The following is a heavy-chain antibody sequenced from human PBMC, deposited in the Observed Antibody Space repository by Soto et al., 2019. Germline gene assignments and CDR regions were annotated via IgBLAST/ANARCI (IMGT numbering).Heavy chain of an antibody. J-gene: IGHJ4*02. CDR3: ARGITEVTQLIDY. CDR2: ISGYNGDT. Sequence: ASVKVFCKASGYTFTSHGISWVRQAPGQGLEWMGWISGYNGDTNYAQKLQGRVTMTTDTSTSTAYVELRSLRSDDTAVYYCARGITEVTQLIDYWGQGTLVTAPQ. D-gene: IGHD1-20*01. V-gene: IGHV1-18*04. CDR1: GYTFTSHG.